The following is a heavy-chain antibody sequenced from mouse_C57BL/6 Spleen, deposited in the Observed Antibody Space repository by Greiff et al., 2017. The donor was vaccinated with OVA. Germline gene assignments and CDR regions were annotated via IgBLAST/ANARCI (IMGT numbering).Heavy chain of an antibody. CDR1: GYTFTSYW. CDR3: ARGSNYYGSSLYYFDY. V-gene: IGHV1-72*01. CDR2: IDPNSGGT. J-gene: IGHJ2*01. Sequence: QVQLKQPGAELVKPGASVKLSCKASGYTFTSYWMHWVKQRPGRGLEWIGRIDPNSGGTKYNEKFKSKATLTVDKPSSTAYMQLSSLTSEDSAVYYCARGSNYYGSSLYYFDYWGQGTTLTVSS. D-gene: IGHD1-1*01.